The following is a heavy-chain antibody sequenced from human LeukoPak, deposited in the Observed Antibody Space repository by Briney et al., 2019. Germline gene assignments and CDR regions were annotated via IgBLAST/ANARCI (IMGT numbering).Heavy chain of an antibody. CDR1: GFTFSSYS. J-gene: IGHJ4*02. CDR3: ARDGYDFWSGIDY. CDR2: ISSSSSYI. V-gene: IGHV3-21*01. D-gene: IGHD3-3*01. Sequence: GGSLRLSCAASGFTFSSYSMNWVRQAPGKGLEWVSSISSSSSYIYYADSVKGRFTISRDNAKNSLYLQMNSLRAEDTAVYYCARDGYDFWSGIDYWGQGTLVTVSS.